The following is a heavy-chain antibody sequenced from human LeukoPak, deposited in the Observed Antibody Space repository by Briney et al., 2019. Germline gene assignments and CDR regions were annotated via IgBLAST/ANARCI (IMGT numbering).Heavy chain of an antibody. J-gene: IGHJ4*02. CDR1: GGSISSGDYY. D-gene: IGHD3-16*01. CDR3: VTTGYSFRGGEF. Sequence: PSETLSLTCTVSGGSISSGDYYWGWIRQPPGKGLEWIGYIYYSGTTYYNPSLKSRLTISLDTSKNQFFLKLNSVTAADTAVYYCVTTGYSFRGGEFWGQGTLVTVSS. CDR2: IYYSGTT. V-gene: IGHV4-30-4*08.